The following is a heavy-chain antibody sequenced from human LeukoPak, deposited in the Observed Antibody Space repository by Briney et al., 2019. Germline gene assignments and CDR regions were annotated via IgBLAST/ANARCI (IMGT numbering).Heavy chain of an antibody. Sequence: PGGSLRLSRAASGFTFSDYYVSWIRQAPGKGLEWVSYISSSGSTIYYADSVKGRFTISRDNAKNSLYLQMSSLRAEDAALYYCAKDGDEYSSNWYWYFDLWGRGTLVTVSS. CDR2: ISSSGSTI. CDR1: GFTFSDYY. J-gene: IGHJ2*01. D-gene: IGHD6-13*01. V-gene: IGHV3-11*01. CDR3: AKDGDEYSSNWYWYFDL.